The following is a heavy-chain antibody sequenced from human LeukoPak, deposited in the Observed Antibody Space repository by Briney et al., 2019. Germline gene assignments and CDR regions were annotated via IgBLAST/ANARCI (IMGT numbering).Heavy chain of an antibody. CDR3: VKVQDYVWGSYRSSQEYFQH. CDR2: ISGSAVDT. Sequence: HPGGSLRLSCAASGFTFASYAIIWVRQAPGKGLEWVSAISGSAVDTYYADSVKRRFTISRDNSKNTLYLQMSNLRPEDTAVYYCVKVQDYVWGSYRSSQEYFQHWGQGTLVIVSS. CDR1: GFTFASYA. J-gene: IGHJ1*01. D-gene: IGHD3-16*02. V-gene: IGHV3-23*01.